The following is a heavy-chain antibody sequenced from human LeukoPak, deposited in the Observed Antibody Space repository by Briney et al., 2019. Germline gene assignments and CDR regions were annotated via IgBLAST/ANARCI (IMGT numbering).Heavy chain of an antibody. J-gene: IGHJ4*02. V-gene: IGHV1-69*13. Sequence: SVKVSCKASGGTFSSYAFSWVRQAPGQGLEGMGGIIPIFGPANSAQKFQGRVTITADESTSTAYMELSSLRSEDTAVYYCARSYYYDSSGYYSFDYWGQGTLVTVSS. CDR1: GGTFSSYA. D-gene: IGHD3-22*01. CDR2: IIPIFGPA. CDR3: ARSYYYDSSGYYSFDY.